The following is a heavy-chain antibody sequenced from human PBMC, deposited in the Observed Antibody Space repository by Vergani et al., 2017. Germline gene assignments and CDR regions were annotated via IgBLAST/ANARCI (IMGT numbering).Heavy chain of an antibody. CDR1: GFTFSSYW. CDR2: IKQDGSEK. CDR3: ARVGYYDSSGKTTXFDY. V-gene: IGHV3-7*01. D-gene: IGHD3-22*01. J-gene: IGHJ4*02. Sequence: EVQLVESGGGLVQPGGSLRLSCAASGFTFSSYWMSWVRQAPGKGLEWVANIKQDGSEKYYVDSVKGRFTISRDNAKNSLYLQMNSLRAEDTAVYYCARVGYYDSSGKTTXFDYWGQGTLVTVSS.